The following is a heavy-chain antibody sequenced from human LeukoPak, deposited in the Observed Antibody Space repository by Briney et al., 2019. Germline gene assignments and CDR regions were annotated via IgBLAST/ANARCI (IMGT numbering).Heavy chain of an antibody. Sequence: SETLSLTCTVSAYSISSGYYWGWIRQPPGKGLEWIGSIYHSGSTNYNPSLKSRVTISVDTSKNQFSLKLSSVTAADTAVYYCARTINGWELRSGYYYYMDVWGKGTTVTISS. J-gene: IGHJ6*03. V-gene: IGHV4-38-2*02. D-gene: IGHD1-26*01. CDR1: AYSISSGYY. CDR3: ARTINGWELRSGYYYYMDV. CDR2: IYHSGST.